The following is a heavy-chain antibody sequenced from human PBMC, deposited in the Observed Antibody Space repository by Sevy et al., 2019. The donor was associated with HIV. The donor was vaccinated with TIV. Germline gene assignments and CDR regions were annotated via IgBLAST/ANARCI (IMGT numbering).Heavy chain of an antibody. J-gene: IGHJ4*02. Sequence: SETLSLTCTVSGGSISSYFWNWIRQPPGKGLEWIGYIYYSGSTYYNPSLKSRVTISVDTSKNQLSLKLISVTAADSAVYYCATMASGCNYFDFWGQGTLVTVSS. V-gene: IGHV4-59*01. CDR2: IYYSGST. CDR3: ATMASGCNYFDF. CDR1: GGSISSYF. D-gene: IGHD2-8*01.